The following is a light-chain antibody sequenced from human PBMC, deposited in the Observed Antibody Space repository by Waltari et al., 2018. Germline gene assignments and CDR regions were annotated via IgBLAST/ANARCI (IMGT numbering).Light chain of an antibody. CDR2: WAS. CDR3: QQYYSTPLT. J-gene: IGKJ4*01. V-gene: IGKV4-1*01. Sequence: DIVMTQSPDSMAVSLGERATINGKSSQSVLYSSNNKNYLAWYQQKPGQPPKRLIYWASTRESGVPDRFSGSGSGTDFTLTISSLQAEDVAVYYCQQYYSTPLTFGGGTKVEIK. CDR1: QSVLYSSNNKNY.